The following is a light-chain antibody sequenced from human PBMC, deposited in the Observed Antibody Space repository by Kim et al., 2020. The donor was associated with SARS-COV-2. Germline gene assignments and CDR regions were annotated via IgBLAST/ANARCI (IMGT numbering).Light chain of an antibody. CDR3: QSADSGTYEV. Sequence: SSELTQPPSLSVSPGQTARVTCSGDALPKQYAHWYQQKPGQAPVLVIYQDTERPSGIPERFSGSSSGTTATLTISGVQAEDEADYYCQSADSGTYEVFGGGTQLTVL. CDR2: QDT. J-gene: IGLJ3*02. V-gene: IGLV3-25*03. CDR1: ALPKQY.